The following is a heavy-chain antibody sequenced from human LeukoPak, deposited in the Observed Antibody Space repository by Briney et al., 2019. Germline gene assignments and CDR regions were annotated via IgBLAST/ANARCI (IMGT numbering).Heavy chain of an antibody. J-gene: IGHJ5*02. CDR2: MNPNSGNT. Sequence: ASVKVSCKASGYTFISYDINWVRQAAGQGLEWMGRMNPNSGNTGYAQKFQGRVTMTRNTSISTAYMELSGLRSDDTAVYYCARGGERANFYGLGSSPNWFDPWGQGTLVTVSS. CDR1: GYTFISYD. V-gene: IGHV1-8*02. CDR3: ARGGERANFYGLGSSPNWFDP. D-gene: IGHD3-10*01.